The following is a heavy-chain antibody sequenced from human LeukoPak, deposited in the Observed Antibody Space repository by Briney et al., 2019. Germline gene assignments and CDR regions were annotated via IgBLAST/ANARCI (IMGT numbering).Heavy chain of an antibody. CDR1: RGTFSSYA. V-gene: IGHV1-69*13. Sequence: SVKVSCKASRGTFSSYAISWVRQAPGQGLEWMGGIIPIFGTANYAQKFQGRVTITADESTSTAYMELSSLRSEDTAVYYCARSRVTGTTKQGSDYWGQGTLVTVSS. J-gene: IGHJ4*02. CDR3: ARSRVTGTTKQGSDY. CDR2: IIPIFGTA. D-gene: IGHD1-7*01.